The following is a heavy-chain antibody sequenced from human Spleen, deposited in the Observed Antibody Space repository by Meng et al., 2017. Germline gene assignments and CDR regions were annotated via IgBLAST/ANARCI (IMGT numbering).Heavy chain of an antibody. CDR2: INHSGST. J-gene: IGHJ4*02. D-gene: IGHD6-13*01. V-gene: IGHV4-34*01. Sequence: QFRERGQGRVKPAETLPLTCAVVGGSFSGYYWSWIRQPPGKGLEWIGEINHSGSTNYNPSLKSRVTISVDTSKNQFSLKLSSVTAADTAVYYCARRRGHSSSWPFDYWGQGTLVTVSS. CDR3: ARRRGHSSSWPFDY. CDR1: GGSFSGYY.